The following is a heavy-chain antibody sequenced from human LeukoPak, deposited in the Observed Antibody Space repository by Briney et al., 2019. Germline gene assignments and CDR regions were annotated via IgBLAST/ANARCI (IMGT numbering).Heavy chain of an antibody. J-gene: IGHJ4*02. CDR3: ARDLPPDNSSSWYPTVGDY. CDR1: GYTFTSYG. V-gene: IGHV1-18*01. Sequence: ASVKVSCKASGYTFTSYGISWVRQAPGQGLEWMGWISAYNGNTNYAQKLQGRVTMTTDTSTSTAYMELRSLRSDDTAVYYCARDLPPDNSSSWYPTVGDYWGQGTLVTVSS. CDR2: ISAYNGNT. D-gene: IGHD6-13*01.